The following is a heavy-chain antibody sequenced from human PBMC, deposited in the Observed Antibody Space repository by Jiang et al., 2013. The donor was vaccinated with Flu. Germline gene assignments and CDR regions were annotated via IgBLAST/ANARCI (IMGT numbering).Heavy chain of an antibody. CDR1: GFSFSNYG. CDR2: ISYDESEK. Sequence: VQLVESAGGVVQPGRSLRLSCAASGFSFSNYGMHWVRRAPGKGLEWVAVISYDESEKHYADSVKGRFTISRDNSKSTLYLHMNSLRIEDTAVYYCAKADPSGGRGKFDYWGQGTLVTVSS. V-gene: IGHV3-30*18. D-gene: IGHD2-15*01. J-gene: IGHJ4*02. CDR3: AKADPSGGRGKFDY.